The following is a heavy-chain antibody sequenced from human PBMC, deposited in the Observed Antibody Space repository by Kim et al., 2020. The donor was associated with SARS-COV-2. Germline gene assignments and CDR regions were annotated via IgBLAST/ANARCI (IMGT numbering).Heavy chain of an antibody. CDR3: ARAQGVRGGDAFDI. CDR1: GGTFSSYV. J-gene: IGHJ3*02. Sequence: SVKVSCKASGGTFSSYVISWVRQAPGQGLEWMGRIIPILGIANYAQKFRGRVTITADKSTSTGYMELSSLRSEDTAVYYCARAQGVRGGDAFDIWGQGTLVTVSS. D-gene: IGHD3-10*01. V-gene: IGHV1-69*04. CDR2: IIPILGIA.